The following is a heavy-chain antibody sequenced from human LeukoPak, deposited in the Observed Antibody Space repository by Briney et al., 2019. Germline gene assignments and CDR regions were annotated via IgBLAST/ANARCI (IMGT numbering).Heavy chain of an antibody. V-gene: IGHV3-30*02. Sequence: GGSLRLSCVVSGFTFSSYGMHWVRQAPGKGLDWVAFIRYDGSDKYYADSVKGRFTISRDRSNNTLYLQMNSLRPEDTAVYYRAKVASLSSSPFDYWGQGTLVTVSS. D-gene: IGHD6-13*01. J-gene: IGHJ4*02. CDR3: AKVASLSSSPFDY. CDR2: IRYDGSDK. CDR1: GFTFSSYG.